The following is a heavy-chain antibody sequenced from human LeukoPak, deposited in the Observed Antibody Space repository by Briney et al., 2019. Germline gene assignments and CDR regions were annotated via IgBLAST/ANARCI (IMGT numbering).Heavy chain of an antibody. CDR3: AREVGPSGSYFLFDY. Sequence: SETLSLTCTVSGGSIRSYYWSWIRQPAGKGLEWIGRIYHSGSTNDNPSLKSRVTMSVDTSKNQFSLRLSSVTAADTAVYYCAREVGPSGSYFLFDYWGQGTLVTVSS. CDR1: GGSIRSYY. D-gene: IGHD1-26*01. CDR2: IYHSGST. V-gene: IGHV4-4*07. J-gene: IGHJ4*02.